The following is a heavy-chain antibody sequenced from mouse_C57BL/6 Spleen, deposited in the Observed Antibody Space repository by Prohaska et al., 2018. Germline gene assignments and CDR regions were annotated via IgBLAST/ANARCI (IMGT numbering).Heavy chain of an antibody. V-gene: IGHV1-22*01. Sequence: HGKSLEWIGYINPNNGGTSYNQKFKGKATLTVNKSSSTAYMELRSLTSEDSAVYYCASSGLAHFDYWGQGTTLTVSS. CDR2: INPNNGGT. D-gene: IGHD2-2*01. J-gene: IGHJ2*01. CDR3: ASSGLAHFDY.